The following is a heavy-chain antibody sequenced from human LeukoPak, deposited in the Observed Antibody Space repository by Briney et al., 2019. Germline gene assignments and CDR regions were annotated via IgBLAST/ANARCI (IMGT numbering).Heavy chain of an antibody. V-gene: IGHV1-69*05. CDR3: ARGPRIQLYPNWFDP. CDR1: GGTFSSYT. J-gene: IGHJ5*02. CDR2: IIPIFGTA. D-gene: IGHD5-18*01. Sequence: SVKVSCKASGGTFSSYTISWVRQAPGQGLEWMGGIIPIFGTANYAQKFQGRVTITTDESTSTAYMELSSLRSEDTAVYYCARGPRIQLYPNWFDPWGQGTLVTVSS.